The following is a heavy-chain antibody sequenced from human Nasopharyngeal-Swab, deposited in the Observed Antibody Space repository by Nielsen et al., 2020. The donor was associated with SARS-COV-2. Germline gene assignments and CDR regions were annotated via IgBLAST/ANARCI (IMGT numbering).Heavy chain of an antibody. D-gene: IGHD5-12*01. CDR3: ARDIWLRPEGNNAFDL. CDR2: IGTAGDT. V-gene: IGHV3-13*01. Sequence: GESLKISCAASGFTFSSYDMHWVRQATGKGLEWVSAIGTAGDTYYPGSVKGRFTISRDNAKNSLYLQMNSLRAADTALYYCARDIWLRPEGNNAFDLWGQGTMVIVSS. CDR1: GFTFSSYD. J-gene: IGHJ3*01.